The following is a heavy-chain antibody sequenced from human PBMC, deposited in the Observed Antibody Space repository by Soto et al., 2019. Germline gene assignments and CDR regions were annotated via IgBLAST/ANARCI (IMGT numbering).Heavy chain of an antibody. CDR3: AKGLAPYYDRDAFDI. J-gene: IGHJ3*02. Sequence: GGSLRLSCAASGFTFSSYAMSWVRQAPGKGLEWVSGISGSGGNTYYAGSVKGRFTISRDNSKNTLYLQMNSLRAEDTAVYYCAKGLAPYYDRDAFDIWGQGTMVTVSS. CDR1: GFTFSSYA. V-gene: IGHV3-23*01. CDR2: ISGSGGNT. D-gene: IGHD3-22*01.